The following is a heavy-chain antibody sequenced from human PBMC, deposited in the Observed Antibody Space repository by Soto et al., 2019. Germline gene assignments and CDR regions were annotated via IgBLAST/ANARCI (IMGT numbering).Heavy chain of an antibody. CDR3: ARGNPMVTFDY. D-gene: IGHD5-18*01. CDR2: INHSGST. V-gene: IGHV4-34*01. J-gene: IGHJ4*02. CDR1: GGSFSGYY. Sequence: PSETLSLTCAVYGGSFSGYYWSWIRQPPGKGLEWIGEINHSGSTNYNPSLKSRVTISVDTSKNQFSLKLSSVTAADTAVYYCARGNPMVTFDYSGPGPLVTVST.